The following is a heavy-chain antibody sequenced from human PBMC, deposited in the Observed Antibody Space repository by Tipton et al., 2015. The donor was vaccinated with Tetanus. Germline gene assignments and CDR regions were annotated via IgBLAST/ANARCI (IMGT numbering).Heavy chain of an antibody. J-gene: IGHJ4*02. V-gene: IGHV4-59*02. D-gene: IGHD3-10*01. CDR2: INQRGTT. Sequence: LRLSCTVSGDSVSGYYWSWIRQPPGGGLEWIGEINQRGTTYNPSLKRRATISVDSSATQLSLKLRSVTAADTAVYFCARDPYYNGGGYFDYWGQGTLVTVSS. CDR1: GDSVSGYY. CDR3: ARDPYYNGGGYFDY.